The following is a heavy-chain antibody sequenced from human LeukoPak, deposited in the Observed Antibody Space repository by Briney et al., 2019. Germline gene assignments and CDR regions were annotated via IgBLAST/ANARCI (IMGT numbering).Heavy chain of an antibody. CDR3: ARVRGLLLWFGELLYPNWFDP. Sequence: NPSETLSLTCAVYGGSFSGYYWSWIRQPPGKGLEWIGEINHSGSTNYSPSLKSRVTISVDTSKNRFSLKLSSVTAADTAVYYCARVRGLLLWFGELLYPNWFDPWGQGTLVTVSS. CDR2: INHSGST. V-gene: IGHV4-34*01. CDR1: GGSFSGYY. J-gene: IGHJ5*02. D-gene: IGHD3-10*01.